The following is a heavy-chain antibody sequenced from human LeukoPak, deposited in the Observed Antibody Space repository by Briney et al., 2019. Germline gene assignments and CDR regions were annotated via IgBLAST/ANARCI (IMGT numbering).Heavy chain of an antibody. Sequence: SETLSLTCTVSGGPISSSSYYWGWIRQPPGKGLEWIGSIYYSGSTNYNPSLKSRVIISVDTSKNQFSLRLTSVTAADTAVYYCARTVGIAVAEDAFALWGQGTMVTVSS. CDR2: IYYSGST. D-gene: IGHD6-19*01. CDR1: GGPISSSSYY. CDR3: ARTVGIAVAEDAFAL. J-gene: IGHJ3*01. V-gene: IGHV4-39*01.